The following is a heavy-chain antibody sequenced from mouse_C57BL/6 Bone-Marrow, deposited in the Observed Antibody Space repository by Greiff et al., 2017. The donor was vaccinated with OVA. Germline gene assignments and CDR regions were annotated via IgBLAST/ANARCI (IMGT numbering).Heavy chain of an antibody. CDR1: GYTFTSYW. CDR3: ARSRPIGTVVPCDFDV. Sequence: QVQLQQSGAELVKPGASVKLSCKASGYTFTSYWMHWVKQRPGRGLEWIGRIDPNSGGTKYNEKFKSKATLTVDKPSSTAYMQLSSLTSEDSAVYYCARSRPIGTVVPCDFDVWGTGTTVTVSS. V-gene: IGHV1-72*01. D-gene: IGHD1-1*01. CDR2: IDPNSGGT. J-gene: IGHJ1*03.